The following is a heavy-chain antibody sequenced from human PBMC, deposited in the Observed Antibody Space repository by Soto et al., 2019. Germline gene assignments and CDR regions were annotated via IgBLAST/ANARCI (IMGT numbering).Heavy chain of an antibody. J-gene: IGHJ6*02. CDR2: INPNSGGT. V-gene: IGHV1-2*04. D-gene: IGHD3-22*01. CDR3: ARDPSPYYYDSSGYYRGYYYYGMDV. CDR1: GYTFTGYY. Sequence: GASVKVSCKASGYTFTGYYMHWVRQAPGQGLEWMGWINPNSGGTNYAQKFQGWVTMTRDTSISTAYMELSRLRSDDTAVYYCARDPSPYYYDSSGYYRGYYYYGMDVWGQGSTVTSP.